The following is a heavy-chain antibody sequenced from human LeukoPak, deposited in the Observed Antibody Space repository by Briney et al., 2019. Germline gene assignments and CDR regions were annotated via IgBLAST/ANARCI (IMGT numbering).Heavy chain of an antibody. D-gene: IGHD2-15*01. V-gene: IGHV4-4*07. CDR1: GGSISSYY. J-gene: IGHJ5*02. Sequence: SETLSLTCTVSGGSISSYYWSWIRQPAGKGLEWIGRIHTSGSTNYNPSLKSRVTMSVDTSKNQFSLKLSSVTAADTAVYYCARERRGGSFPYNWFDPWGQGTLVTVSS. CDR2: IHTSGST. CDR3: ARERRGGSFPYNWFDP.